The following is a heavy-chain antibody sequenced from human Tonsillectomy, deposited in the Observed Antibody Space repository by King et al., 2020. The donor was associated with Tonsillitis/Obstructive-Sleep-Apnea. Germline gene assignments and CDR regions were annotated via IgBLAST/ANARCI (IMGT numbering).Heavy chain of an antibody. CDR1: GYSFISYW. D-gene: IGHD6-25*01. V-gene: IGHV1-18*01. CDR3: ARQRRNWFDS. J-gene: IGHJ5*01. CDR2: IRGYHGNP. Sequence: VQLVQSGAEVRKPGASVKVSCKAYGYSFISYWITWVRQAPGQGLEWMGWIRGYHGNPNYAQKIQGRVTMTTDTSTSTAYMELRSLRSDDTAVYFCARQRRNWFDSWGQGTLVTVSS.